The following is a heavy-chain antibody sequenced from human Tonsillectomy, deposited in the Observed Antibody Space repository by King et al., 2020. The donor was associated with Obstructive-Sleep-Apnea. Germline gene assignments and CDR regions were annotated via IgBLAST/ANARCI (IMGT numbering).Heavy chain of an antibody. CDR3: AKGYSSGWSVGY. CDR2: ISYDGSNK. V-gene: IGHV3-30*18. J-gene: IGHJ4*02. Sequence: QVQLVESGGGVVQPGRSLRLSCAASGFTFSSYGMHWVRQAPGKGLEWVAVISYDGSNKYYADSVKGRFTISRDNSKNTLYLQMNSLRVEDTAVYYFAKGYSSGWSVGYWGQGTLVTVSS. D-gene: IGHD6-19*01. CDR1: GFTFSSYG.